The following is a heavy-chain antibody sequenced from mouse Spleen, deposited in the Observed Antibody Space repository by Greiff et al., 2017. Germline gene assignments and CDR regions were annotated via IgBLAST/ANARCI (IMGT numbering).Heavy chain of an antibody. D-gene: IGHD4-1*01. Sequence: EVKLMESGAELVRSGASVKLSCTASGFNIKDYYMHWVKQRPEQGLEWIGWIDPENGDTEYAPKFQGKATITADTSSNTAYLQLSSLTSEDTAVYYCALTGTDAMDYWGQGTSVTVSS. V-gene: IGHV14-4*02. CDR1: GFNIKDYY. CDR2: IDPENGDT. J-gene: IGHJ4*01. CDR3: ALTGTDAMDY.